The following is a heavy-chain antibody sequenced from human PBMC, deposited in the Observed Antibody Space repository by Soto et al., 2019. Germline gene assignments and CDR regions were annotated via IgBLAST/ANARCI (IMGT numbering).Heavy chain of an antibody. CDR3: ARLLCSGNSCSLGGGFDI. Sequence: VLLQESGPGLVEPSQTLSLTCTVSGVSVTSGGFFWSWIRHHPAKGLEWIGYISYSGSAYYSPSLKSRVSIAAYTSSNRFSLRLTSLTAADTAVYFCARLLCSGNSCSLGGGFDIWGQGTTVTVSS. V-gene: IGHV4-31*03. J-gene: IGHJ3*02. D-gene: IGHD2-2*01. CDR2: ISYSGSA. CDR1: GVSVTSGGFF.